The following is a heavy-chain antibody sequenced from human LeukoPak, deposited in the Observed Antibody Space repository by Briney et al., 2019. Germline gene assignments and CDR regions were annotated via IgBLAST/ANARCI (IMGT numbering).Heavy chain of an antibody. CDR1: GFTFSDCG. J-gene: IGHJ4*02. Sequence: GGSLRLSCAGSGFTFSDCGMHWVRQAPGKGLQWLAMISSDGNIKVSLDSVKGRFTTSRENSKNTLYLEMTRLSVEDTAVYYCAKVGRGAIEADWGQGTLAIVSS. CDR2: ISSDGNIK. V-gene: IGHV3-30*18. D-gene: IGHD3-10*01. CDR3: AKVGRGAIEAD.